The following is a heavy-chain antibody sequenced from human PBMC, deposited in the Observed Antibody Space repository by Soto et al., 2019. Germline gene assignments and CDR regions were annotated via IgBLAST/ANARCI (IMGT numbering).Heavy chain of an antibody. J-gene: IGHJ4*02. Sequence: SETLSLTCAVYGGSFSGYYWSWIRQPPGKGLEWIGEINHSGSTNYNPSLKSRVTISVGTSKNQFSLKLSSVTAADTAVYYCARKGYCTNGVCYPFDYWGQGTLVTVSS. CDR3: ARKGYCTNGVCYPFDY. CDR2: INHSGST. D-gene: IGHD2-8*01. CDR1: GGSFSGYY. V-gene: IGHV4-34*01.